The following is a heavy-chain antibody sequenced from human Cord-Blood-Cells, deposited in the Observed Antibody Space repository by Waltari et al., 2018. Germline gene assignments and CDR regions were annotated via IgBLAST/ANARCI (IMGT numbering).Heavy chain of an antibody. Sequence: QVQLVSSGAAVQKPRAAVKVPCKASRYTFTRYVITWVRQATGQGLEWMGWMNPNSGNTGYAQKFQGRVTMTRNTSISTAYMELSSLRSEDTAVYYCARGMLKQLDFDYWGQGTLVTVSS. D-gene: IGHD6-6*01. J-gene: IGHJ4*02. V-gene: IGHV1-8*01. CDR1: RYTFTRYV. CDR3: ARGMLKQLDFDY. CDR2: MNPNSGNT.